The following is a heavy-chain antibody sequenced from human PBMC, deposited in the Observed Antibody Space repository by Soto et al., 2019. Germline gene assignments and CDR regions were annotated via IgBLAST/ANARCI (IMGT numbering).Heavy chain of an antibody. V-gene: IGHV3-23*01. CDR1: GFTFYSYA. CDR2: IGSVGGDT. J-gene: IGHJ3*02. D-gene: IGHD1-20*01. CDR3: VKDRMAYNSVWDPFDI. Sequence: EVQLLESGGGLVQPGGSLILSCAASGFTFYSYAMSWVRQAPGKGLEWVSTIGSVGGDTYYADSVKGRFTISRDDSKNTLLLQMNSLRAEDTAVYYCVKDRMAYNSVWDPFDIWGQGTMVTVSS.